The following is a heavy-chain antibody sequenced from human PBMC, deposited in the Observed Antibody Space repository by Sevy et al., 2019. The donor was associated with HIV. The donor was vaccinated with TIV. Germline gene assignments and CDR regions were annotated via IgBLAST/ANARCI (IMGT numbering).Heavy chain of an antibody. V-gene: IGHV1-2*02. CDR1: GYTFTGYY. D-gene: IGHD6-19*01. CDR3: ARDHERIAVADLYYYYGMDV. J-gene: IGHJ6*02. Sequence: ASVKVSCKASGYTFTGYYMHWVRQAPGQGLEWMGWLNPNSGGTNYAQKFQGRDTMTRDTSISTAYMELGRLRSDDTAVYYCARDHERIAVADLYYYYGMDVWGQGTTVTVSS. CDR2: LNPNSGGT.